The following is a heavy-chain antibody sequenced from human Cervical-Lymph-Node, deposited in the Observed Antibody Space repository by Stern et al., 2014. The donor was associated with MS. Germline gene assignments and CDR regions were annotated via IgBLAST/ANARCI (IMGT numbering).Heavy chain of an antibody. J-gene: IGHJ4*02. CDR1: GYLFDDYW. CDR3: ARSPATPSSYDRFDY. V-gene: IGHV5-51*03. Sequence: VQLVQSGAEVKKPGESLKISCEASGYLFDDYWIGWVRQMSGRGLELVAIIFPRDSNTRYSPSVQGQVTISADKSISTAFLQWSSLKASDPAMYYCARSPATPSSYDRFDYWGQGALVTVSS. D-gene: IGHD3-22*01. CDR2: IFPRDSNT.